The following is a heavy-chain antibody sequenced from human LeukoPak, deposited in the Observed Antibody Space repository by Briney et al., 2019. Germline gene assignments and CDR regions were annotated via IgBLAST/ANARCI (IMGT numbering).Heavy chain of an antibody. D-gene: IGHD3-10*01. V-gene: IGHV3-30*04. CDR1: GFTFTNYA. J-gene: IGHJ6*02. Sequence: QTGGSLRLSCAASGFTFTNYAMNWVRQAPGKGLEWVAVISYDGSNKYYADSVKGRFTISRDNSKNTLYLQMNSLRAEDTAVYYCAKDGPGKNMVRGVKRNYYYGMDVWGQGTTVTVSS. CDR3: AKDGPGKNMVRGVKRNYYYGMDV. CDR2: ISYDGSNK.